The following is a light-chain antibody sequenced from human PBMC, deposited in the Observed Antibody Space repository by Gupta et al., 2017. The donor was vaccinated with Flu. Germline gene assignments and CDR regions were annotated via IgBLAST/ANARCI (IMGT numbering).Light chain of an antibody. CDR3: QQDSSYPRT. CDR2: KAS. V-gene: IGKV1-5*03. CDR1: QTISSW. J-gene: IGKJ1*01. Sequence: DIQLTQSPSTLSASVGDRVTITCRASQTISSWLAWYQQKPGKAPNVLIYKASNFESGVPSRFSGSGSGTEFTLTISSLQPDDFATYYSQQDSSYPRTFSQGTKVEIK.